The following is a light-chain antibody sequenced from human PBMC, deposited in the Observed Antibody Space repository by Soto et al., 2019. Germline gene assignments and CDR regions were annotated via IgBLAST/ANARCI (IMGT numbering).Light chain of an antibody. V-gene: IGKV3-11*01. J-gene: IGKJ5*01. CDR2: DAS. Sequence: TLSLSPGERATLSCRASQSVSSYLAWYQQKPGQAPRLLIYDASNRATGIPARFSGSGSGTDLTLTISSLEPEDFAVYYCQQRSNWPSITFGQGTRLEIK. CDR1: QSVSSY. CDR3: QQRSNWPSIT.